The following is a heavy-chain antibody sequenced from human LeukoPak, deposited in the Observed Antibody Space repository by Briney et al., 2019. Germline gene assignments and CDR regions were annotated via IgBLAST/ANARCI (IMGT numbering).Heavy chain of an antibody. V-gene: IGHV4-59*11. D-gene: IGHD1-26*01. CDR3: ARGGNYWPQWWFDP. J-gene: IGHJ5*02. CDR1: GGSFSGHY. CDR2: IYYTGST. Sequence: SETLSLTCGVSGGSFSGHYWSWIRQPPGKGLEWIGYIYYTGSTSYNPSLKSRVTMSLDASKNQFSLELNSVTPADTAVYYCARGGNYWPQWWFDPWGRGTLVSVSS.